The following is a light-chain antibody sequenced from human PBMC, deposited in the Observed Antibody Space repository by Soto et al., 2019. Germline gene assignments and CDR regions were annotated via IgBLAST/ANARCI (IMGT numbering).Light chain of an antibody. J-gene: IGKJ1*01. CDR2: GAS. V-gene: IGKV3-20*01. CDR1: QSVSSSY. CDR3: QLYNSYLEA. Sequence: EIVVKKSPGTLSLSPGERATLSCRASQSVSSSYLAWYQQKPGQAPRLLIYGASSRATGIPDRFSGSGPGTDFTLTISCLQPDDFATYCCQLYNSYLEAFGEGTKVDIK.